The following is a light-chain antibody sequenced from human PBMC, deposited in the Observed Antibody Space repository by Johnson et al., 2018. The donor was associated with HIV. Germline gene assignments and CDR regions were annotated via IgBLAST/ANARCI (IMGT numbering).Light chain of an antibody. V-gene: IGLV1-51*01. CDR2: DNK. CDR3: GTWDSSLSVYV. CDR1: SSNIGNNY. J-gene: IGLJ1*01. Sequence: QSVLTQPPSVSAAPGQKVAISCSGSSSNIGNNYVSWYQQLPGTAPKLLIYDNKKRPSGISDRFSGSKSGTSVTLGITGLQPGDEADYYCGTWDSSLSVYVFGTGTKVTVL.